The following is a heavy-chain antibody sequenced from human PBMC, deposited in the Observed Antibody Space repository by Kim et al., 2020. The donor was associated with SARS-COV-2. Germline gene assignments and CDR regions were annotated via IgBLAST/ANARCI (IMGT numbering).Heavy chain of an antibody. CDR3: ARDQHYYDSSGYYHGVRWFDP. CDR1: GYTFTSYA. V-gene: IGHV1-3*01. CDR2: INAGNGNT. J-gene: IGHJ5*02. D-gene: IGHD3-22*01. Sequence: ASVKVSCKASGYTFTSYAMHWVRQAPGQRLEWMGWINAGNGNTKYSQKFQGRVTITRDTSASTAYMELSSLRSEDTAVYYCARDQHYYDSSGYYHGVRWFDPWGQGTLVTVSS.